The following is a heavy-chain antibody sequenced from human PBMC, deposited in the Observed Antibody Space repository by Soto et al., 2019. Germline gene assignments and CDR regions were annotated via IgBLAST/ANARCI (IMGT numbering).Heavy chain of an antibody. D-gene: IGHD3-3*02. CDR2: ITYSGGT. CDR3: ARDRQFYHFWSGYENEGPDGLDV. CDR1: GGSFSGYF. Sequence: SETLSLTCAVSGGSFSGYFWTWIRQAPGKGLEWIGEITYSGGTNYNSSLKSRVMISVDTSKKQFSLILSSVTAADTAVYYCARDRQFYHFWSGYENEGPDGLDVWGQGTTVTVSS. V-gene: IGHV4-34*01. J-gene: IGHJ6*02.